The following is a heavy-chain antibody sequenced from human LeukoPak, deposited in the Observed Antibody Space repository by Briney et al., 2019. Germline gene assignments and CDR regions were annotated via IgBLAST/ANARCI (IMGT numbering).Heavy chain of an antibody. Sequence: PSQTLSLTCTVSGGSISSGGYYWSWIRQHPGKGLEWIGYIYYSGSTYYNPSLKSRVTISVDTSKNQFSLKLSSVTAVDTAVYYCATLYGSERRFDYWGQGTLVTVSS. CDR2: IYYSGST. D-gene: IGHD3-10*01. J-gene: IGHJ4*02. CDR1: GGSISSGGYY. V-gene: IGHV4-31*03. CDR3: ATLYGSERRFDY.